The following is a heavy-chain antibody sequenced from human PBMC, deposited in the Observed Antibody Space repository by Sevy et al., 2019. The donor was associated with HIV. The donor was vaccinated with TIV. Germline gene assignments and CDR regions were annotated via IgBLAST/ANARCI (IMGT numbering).Heavy chain of an antibody. V-gene: IGHV3-30*14. J-gene: IGHJ4*02. CDR3: AREAGYSTGWSPGNY. D-gene: IGHD6-19*01. CDR2: ISYDGVIK. Sequence: GGSLRLSCAASGFTFSSHAMHWVRQAPGKGLEWVALISYDGVIKYYPESVKGRFTISRDNSKNTLYLQMNSLRADDTAVYYCAREAGYSTGWSPGNYWGQGTLVTVSS. CDR1: GFTFSSHA.